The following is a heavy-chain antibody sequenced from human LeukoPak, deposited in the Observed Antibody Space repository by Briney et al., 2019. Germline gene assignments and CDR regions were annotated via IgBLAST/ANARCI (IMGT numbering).Heavy chain of an antibody. J-gene: IGHJ4*02. D-gene: IGHD6-13*01. V-gene: IGHV4-59*01. CDR1: GGSISNYH. CDR2: IFYSGGT. CDR3: VGGRYRSSWYYFDY. Sequence: SGTLSLTCTVSGGSISNYHWSWIRQPPGEGLEWSWYIFYSGGTDYNPSLKSRVTMSIDTSKNQFSLKLSSVTAADTAVYSCVGGRYRSSWYYFDYWGQGTLVAVSS.